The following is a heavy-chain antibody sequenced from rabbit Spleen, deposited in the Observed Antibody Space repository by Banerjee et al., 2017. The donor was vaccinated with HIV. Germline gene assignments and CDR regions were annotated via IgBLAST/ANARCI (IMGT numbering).Heavy chain of an antibody. D-gene: IGHD1-1*01. CDR1: GFTLSSYYM. CDR3: TRDDGSGDYIDGYFNL. Sequence: QEQLEESAGGLVQPGGSLKLSCKASGFTLSSYYMNWVRQAPGKGLEWIGFIYTGNGKNYYASWAKGRFTISKTSSTTVTLQVTSLTAADTATYFCTRDDGSGDYIDGYFNLWGPGTLVTVS. V-gene: IGHV1S45*01. CDR2: IYTGNGKN. J-gene: IGHJ4*01.